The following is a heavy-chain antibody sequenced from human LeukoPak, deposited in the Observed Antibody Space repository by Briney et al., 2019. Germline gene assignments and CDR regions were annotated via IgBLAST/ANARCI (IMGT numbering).Heavy chain of an antibody. D-gene: IGHD3-22*01. J-gene: IGHJ6*03. CDR3: ARDTYYYDSILGHYYYYYYMDV. CDR1: GFTFSSYG. Sequence: GGSLRLSCAASGFTFSSYGMSWVRQAPGKGLEWVANIKQDGSEKYYVDSVKGRFTISRDNAKNSLYLQMNSLRAEDTAVYYCARDTYYYDSILGHYYYYYYMDVWGKGTTVTVSS. V-gene: IGHV3-7*01. CDR2: IKQDGSEK.